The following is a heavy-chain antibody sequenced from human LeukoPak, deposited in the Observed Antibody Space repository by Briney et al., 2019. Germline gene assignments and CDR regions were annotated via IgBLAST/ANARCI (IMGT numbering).Heavy chain of an antibody. Sequence: SETLSLTCTVSGGSISSSSYHWCWIRQPPGQVLEWIGSIYFSGTTFYNPSLKSRVTISVDTSKNQFSLKVSSVTAADTAVYYGATTIQYTSGGYDYWGQGTLVTVSS. D-gene: IGHD6-19*01. CDR3: ATTIQYTSGGYDY. CDR2: IYFSGTT. V-gene: IGHV4-39*01. CDR1: GGSISSSSYH. J-gene: IGHJ4*02.